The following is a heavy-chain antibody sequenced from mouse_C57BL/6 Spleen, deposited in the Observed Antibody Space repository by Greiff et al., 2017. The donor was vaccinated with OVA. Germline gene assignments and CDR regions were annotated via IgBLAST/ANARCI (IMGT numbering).Heavy chain of an antibody. J-gene: IGHJ4*01. V-gene: IGHV8-12*01. Sequence: QVTLKVSGPGILQSSQTLSLTCSFSGFSLSTSGMGVSWIRQPSGKGLEWLAHIYWDDDKRYNPSLKSRLTISKDTSRNQVFLKITSVDTADTATYYCARSRYYYGREYYAMDYWGQGTSVTVSS. CDR1: GFSLSTSGMG. CDR3: ARSRYYYGREYYAMDY. D-gene: IGHD1-1*01. CDR2: IYWDDDK.